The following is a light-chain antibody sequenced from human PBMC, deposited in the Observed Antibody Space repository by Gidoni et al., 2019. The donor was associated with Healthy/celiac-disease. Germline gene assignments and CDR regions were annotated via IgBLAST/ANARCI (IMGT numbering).Light chain of an antibody. V-gene: IGKV1-27*01. CDR3: QRTYNAPWT. CDR2: SAS. J-gene: IGKJ1*01. CDR1: QGISSY. Sequence: DIQLTQSPSSLSASVGERVTITSRVSQGISSYLNGYRQKPGKVPKLLIYSASNLQSGVPSRFSGSGSGTDFTLTISSLQPEDVAHYYGQRTYNAPWTFXQXTKVEIK.